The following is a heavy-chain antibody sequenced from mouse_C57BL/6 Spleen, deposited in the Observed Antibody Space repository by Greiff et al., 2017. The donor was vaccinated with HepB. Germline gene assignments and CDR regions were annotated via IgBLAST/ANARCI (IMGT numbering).Heavy chain of an antibody. CDR2: IDPSDSYT. CDR1: GYTFTSYW. D-gene: IGHD1-3*01. Sequence: QVHVKQPGAELVKPGASVKLSCKASGYTFTSYWMQWVKQRPGQGLEWIGEIDPSDSYTNYNQKFKGKATLTVDTSSSPAYMQLSSLTSEDSSVYYCARPLTLYYYAMDYWGQGTSVTVSS. J-gene: IGHJ4*01. CDR3: ARPLTLYYYAMDY. V-gene: IGHV1-50*01.